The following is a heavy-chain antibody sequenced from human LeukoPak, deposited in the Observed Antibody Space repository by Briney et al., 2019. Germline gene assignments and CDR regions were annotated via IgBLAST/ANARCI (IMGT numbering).Heavy chain of an antibody. CDR1: GFTVSSNY. D-gene: IGHD4-17*01. J-gene: IGHJ6*02. V-gene: IGHV3-53*04. Sequence: GGSLRLSCAASGFTVSSNYMSWVRQAPGKGLEWVSVIYSGGSTYYADSVKGRFTISRHNSKNTLYLQMNSLRAEDTAVYYCARGATVHYYYYGMDVWGQGTTVTVSS. CDR2: IYSGGST. CDR3: ARGATVHYYYYGMDV.